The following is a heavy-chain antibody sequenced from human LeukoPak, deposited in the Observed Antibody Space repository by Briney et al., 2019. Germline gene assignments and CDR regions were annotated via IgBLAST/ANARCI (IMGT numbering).Heavy chain of an antibody. CDR2: IYFSGVP. CDR3: VRDKSSFTSKDLFDI. D-gene: IGHD3-3*01. CDR1: GGSISGSSYY. J-gene: IGHJ3*02. V-gene: IGHV4-39*07. Sequence: PSETLSLTCSVSGGSISGSSYYWGWIRQPPGKGLEWIGNIYFSGVPYYKASLRSRVTISVDTSKNQFSLRLTAVTAADTAFYYCVRDKSSFTSKDLFDIWGPGTLVTVSS.